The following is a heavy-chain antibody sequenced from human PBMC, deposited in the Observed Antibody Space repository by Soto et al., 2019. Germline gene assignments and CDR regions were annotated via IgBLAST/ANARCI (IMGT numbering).Heavy chain of an antibody. D-gene: IGHD3-16*02. CDR1: GYDFTRYF. CDR3: SRDLSPY. V-gene: IGHV1-46*03. CDR2: VNPTGGSP. Sequence: GASMKGSCKTSGYDFTRYFIHWVRQAPGQGLEWMVKVNPTGGSPTFGQKFQGRVTVTTDTSTSTVYMELSSLRSDDTAVYYCSRDLSPYWG. J-gene: IGHJ4*01.